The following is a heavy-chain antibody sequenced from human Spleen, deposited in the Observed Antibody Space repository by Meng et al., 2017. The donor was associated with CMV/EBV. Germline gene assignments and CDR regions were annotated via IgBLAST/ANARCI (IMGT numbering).Heavy chain of an antibody. J-gene: IGHJ4*02. V-gene: IGHV4-30-4*01. Sequence: QVQLQESGPGLVKPSQXLSLTCTVSGGSISSGDYYWSWIRQPPGKGLEWIGYIYYSGSTHYNPSLKSRVTISVDTSKNQFSLKVSSVTAADTAVYYCARDPTGGEDHQRVWGQGTLVTVSS. CDR3: ARDPTGGEDHQRV. CDR1: GGSISSGDYY. D-gene: IGHD1-14*01. CDR2: IYYSGST.